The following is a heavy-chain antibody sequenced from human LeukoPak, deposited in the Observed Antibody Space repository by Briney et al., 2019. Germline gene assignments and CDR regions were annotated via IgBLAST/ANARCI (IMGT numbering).Heavy chain of an antibody. Sequence: GGSLRLSCAASGFTFSSYSMNWVRQAPGKGLEWVSSIGSSSSYIYYADSVKGRFTISRDNAKNSLYLQMNSLRAEDTAVYYCARGAEYFQHWGQGTLVTVSS. CDR2: IGSSSSYI. V-gene: IGHV3-21*01. CDR3: ARGAEYFQH. CDR1: GFTFSSYS. J-gene: IGHJ1*01.